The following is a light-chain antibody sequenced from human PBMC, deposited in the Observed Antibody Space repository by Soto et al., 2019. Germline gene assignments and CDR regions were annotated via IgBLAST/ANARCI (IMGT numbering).Light chain of an antibody. CDR2: DAS. J-gene: IGKJ2*01. CDR3: QQYSSSSPYT. Sequence: DVQMTQSPSTLSASVGDRVTITCRASQSISGWLAWYQQKPGKAPKLLIYDASNLESGVPSRFSGSGSGAEFTLPISSLQPDDFATYYCQQYSSSSPYTFGQGTKLEIK. CDR1: QSISGW. V-gene: IGKV1-5*01.